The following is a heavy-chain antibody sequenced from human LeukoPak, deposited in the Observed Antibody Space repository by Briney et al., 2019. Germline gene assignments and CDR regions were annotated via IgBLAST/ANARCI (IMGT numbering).Heavy chain of an antibody. CDR2: ISYDGSNK. CDR1: GFTFSSYG. J-gene: IGHJ4*02. Sequence: PGGSLRLSCAASGFTFSSYGMHWVRQAPGKGLEWVAVISYDGSNKYYADSVKGRFTISRDNSKNTLYLQMNSLRAEDTAVYYCAKPRVYSSSWCYFDYWGQGTLVTVSS. D-gene: IGHD6-13*01. CDR3: AKPRVYSSSWCYFDY. V-gene: IGHV3-30*18.